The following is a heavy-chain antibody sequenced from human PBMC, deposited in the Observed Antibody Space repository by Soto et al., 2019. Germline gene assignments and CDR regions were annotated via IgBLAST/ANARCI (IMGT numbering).Heavy chain of an antibody. CDR3: ARGGSSSDNGMDV. Sequence: ESGGGLVQPGGSLRLSCAASGFTFSSYSMNWVRQAPGKGLEWVSYISSGSITIYYADSVKGRFTISRDNAKNSLYLQMNSVRDEDTAVYYCARGGSSSDNGMDVWGQGTTVTVSS. CDR2: ISSGSITI. CDR1: GFTFSSYS. D-gene: IGHD6-6*01. J-gene: IGHJ6*02. V-gene: IGHV3-48*02.